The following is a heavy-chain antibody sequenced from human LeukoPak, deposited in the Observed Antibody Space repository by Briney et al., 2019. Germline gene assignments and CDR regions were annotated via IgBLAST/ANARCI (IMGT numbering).Heavy chain of an antibody. D-gene: IGHD6-13*01. CDR3: ARVGGWQQLPQGADYFDY. CDR1: GGSISSSSYY. Sequence: SETLSLTCTVSGGSISSSSYYWGWIRQPPGKGLEWIGNIYYSGSTYYNPSLKSRVTISVDTSKNQFSLKLSSVTAADTAVYYCARVGGWQQLPQGADYFDYWGQGTLVTVSS. CDR2: IYYSGST. V-gene: IGHV4-39*07. J-gene: IGHJ4*02.